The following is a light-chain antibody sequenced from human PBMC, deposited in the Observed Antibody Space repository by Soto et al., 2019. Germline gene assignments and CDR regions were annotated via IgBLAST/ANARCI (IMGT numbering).Light chain of an antibody. CDR1: QTVSY. J-gene: IGKJ1*01. V-gene: IGKV3-11*01. CDR3: KQRSNPPWT. Sequence: EVVLTQSPATLSLSPGERATLSCRASQTVSYLAWYQQKPGQAPRLLIYDVSNRAAGVPARFGGSGSGTDFTLPISGVEPEDFAVYYCKQRSNPPWTFGQGTKVEIK. CDR2: DVS.